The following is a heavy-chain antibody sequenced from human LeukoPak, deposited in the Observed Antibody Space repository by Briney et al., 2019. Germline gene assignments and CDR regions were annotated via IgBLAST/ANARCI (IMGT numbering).Heavy chain of an antibody. J-gene: IGHJ4*02. Sequence: GGSLRLSCTASGFTFGDYAMSWFRQAPGKGLEGVGFIRSKAYGGTTEYAASVKGRFTISRDDSKSIAYLQMNSLKTEDTAVYYCTRDLWVHDSSGYYLGWGQGTLVTVSS. CDR2: IRSKAYGGTT. V-gene: IGHV3-49*03. CDR1: GFTFGDYA. D-gene: IGHD3-22*01. CDR3: TRDLWVHDSSGYYLG.